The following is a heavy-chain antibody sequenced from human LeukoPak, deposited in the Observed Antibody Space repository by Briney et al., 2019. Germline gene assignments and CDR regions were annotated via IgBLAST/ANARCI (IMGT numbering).Heavy chain of an antibody. CDR2: INHSGST. CDR3: ARGQLGYCSGGSCQDAFDI. D-gene: IGHD2-15*01. Sequence: PSETLSLTCTVSGGSISSSRYYWGWIRQPPGKGLEWIGEINHSGSTNYNPSLKSRVTISVDTSKNQFSLKLSSVTAADTAVYYCARGQLGYCSGGSCQDAFDIWGQGTMVTVSS. V-gene: IGHV4-39*07. J-gene: IGHJ3*02. CDR1: GGSISSSRYY.